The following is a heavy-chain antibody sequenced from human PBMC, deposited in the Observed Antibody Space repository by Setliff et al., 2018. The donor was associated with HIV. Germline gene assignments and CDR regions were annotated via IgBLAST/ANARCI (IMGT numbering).Heavy chain of an antibody. D-gene: IGHD5-12*01. Sequence: SETLSLTCSVSGASISSNSYYWGWIRQPPGKGLEWVGSIFSDGATYYNPSLSSRVTISCDTSRNQFYLELRSVSAADTAVYFCATTVDIVTTDDFWGQGMLVTVSS. CDR2: IFSDGAT. V-gene: IGHV4-39*01. J-gene: IGHJ4*02. CDR1: GASISSNSYY. CDR3: ATTVDIVTTDDF.